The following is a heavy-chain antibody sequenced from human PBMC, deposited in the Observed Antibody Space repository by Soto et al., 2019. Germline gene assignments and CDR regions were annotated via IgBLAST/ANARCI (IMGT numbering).Heavy chain of an antibody. V-gene: IGHV3-33*01. J-gene: IGHJ4*02. D-gene: IGHD4-17*01. CDR1: GFTFSRNG. CDR3: ARDVNDYGDLGLDY. CDR2: IWYDGSNK. Sequence: QVQLVESGGGVVQPGRSLRLSCAASGFTFSRNGMHWVRQAPGKGLEWVALIWYDGSNKNYADSVKGRFTISRDNSKNTLYLQMNSLSVEDTAVYYCARDVNDYGDLGLDYWGQGTLVTVSS.